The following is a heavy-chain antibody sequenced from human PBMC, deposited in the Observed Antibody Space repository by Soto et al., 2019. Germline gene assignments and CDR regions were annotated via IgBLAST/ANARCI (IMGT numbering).Heavy chain of an antibody. CDR3: ARERCSGGSCYSDYYYGMDV. CDR1: GFTFSRYS. J-gene: IGHJ6*02. CDR2: ISSSSSYI. D-gene: IGHD2-15*01. Sequence: EVQLVVSGGGLVKPGGSLRLSCAASGFTFSRYSMNWFRQAPGKGLEWVSAISSSSSYIYYADSVKGQFTISRDNAKNSLYLQMNSLRAEDTAVYYCARERCSGGSCYSDYYYGMDVLGQGTTVTVSS. V-gene: IGHV3-21*01.